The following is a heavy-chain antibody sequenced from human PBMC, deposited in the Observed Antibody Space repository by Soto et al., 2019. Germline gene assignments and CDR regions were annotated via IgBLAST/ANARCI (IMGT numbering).Heavy chain of an antibody. V-gene: IGHV4-4*07. CDR2: IYTSGST. D-gene: IGHD3-22*01. CDR3: AREVYSYPSSGYYFFDY. CDR1: GGSISSYY. Sequence: PSETLSLTCTVSGGSISSYYWSWIRQPAGKGLEWIGRIYTSGSTNYNPSLKSRVTMSVDTSKNQFSLKLSSVTAADTAVYYCAREVYSYPSSGYYFFDYWGQGTLATVSS. J-gene: IGHJ4*02.